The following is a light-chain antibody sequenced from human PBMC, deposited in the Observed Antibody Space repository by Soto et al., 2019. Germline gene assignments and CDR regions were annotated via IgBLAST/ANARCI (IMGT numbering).Light chain of an antibody. CDR1: SSDVGGYNY. CDR2: DVS. V-gene: IGLV2-14*01. J-gene: IGLJ1*01. CDR3: SSYTSSSTLGV. Sequence: LTQPASVSWSPGQSITISCTGTSSDVGGYNYVSWYQQHPGKAPKLMIYDVSNRPSGVSNRFSGSKSGNTASLTISGLQAEDEADYYCSSYTSSSTLGVFGTGTKVTV.